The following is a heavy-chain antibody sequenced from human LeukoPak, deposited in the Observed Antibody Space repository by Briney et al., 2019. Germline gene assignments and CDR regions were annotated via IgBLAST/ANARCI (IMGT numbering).Heavy chain of an antibody. J-gene: IGHJ6*02. D-gene: IGHD6-13*01. Sequence: PGGSLRLSCAASGFTFSSYGMHWVRQAPGKGLEWVAVISYDGSNKYYADSVKGRFTTSRDNSKNTLYPLMISLRAEDTAVYYCAIRKQQVVPPRAYPYYYSMDVWGQGTTVTVSS. CDR3: AIRKQQVVPPRAYPYYYSMDV. V-gene: IGHV3-30*03. CDR1: GFTFSSYG. CDR2: ISYDGSNK.